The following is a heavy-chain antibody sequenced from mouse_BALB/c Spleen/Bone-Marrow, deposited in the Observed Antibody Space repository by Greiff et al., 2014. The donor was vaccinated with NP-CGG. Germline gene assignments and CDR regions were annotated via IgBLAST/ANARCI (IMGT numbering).Heavy chain of an antibody. CDR2: INSNGGIT. CDR1: GLTFSNYG. CDR3: AKNQEAFDY. J-gene: IGHJ2*01. D-gene: IGHD3-2*02. V-gene: IGHV5-6-3*01. Sequence: EVKLVESGGGLVQPGGSLKLSCAASGLTFSNYGMSWVRQTPDKRLELVATINSNGGITYYPDSVKGRFTISRDNAKNTLYLQMSSLKSEDTAMYYCAKNQEAFDYWGQGTTLTVSS.